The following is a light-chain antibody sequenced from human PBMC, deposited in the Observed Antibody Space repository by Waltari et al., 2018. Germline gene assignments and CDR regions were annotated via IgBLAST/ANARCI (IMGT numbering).Light chain of an antibody. J-gene: IGKJ4*01. CDR1: QTISSY. CDR3: QQSHSIPVT. CDR2: AAS. V-gene: IGKV1-39*01. Sequence: DIQMTQSPSSLSAFVGDRVIITCRAGQTISSYLNWYQQKPGKAPRLLIYAASTLQSGVPSRFSGSGSGTDFTLTISSLQPEDFATYYCQQSHSIPVTFGGGTKVEVK.